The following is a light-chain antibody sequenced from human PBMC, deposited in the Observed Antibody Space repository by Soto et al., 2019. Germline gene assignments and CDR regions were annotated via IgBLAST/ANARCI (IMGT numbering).Light chain of an antibody. CDR2: WAS. V-gene: IGKV4-1*01. CDR3: QQYYSTPLT. J-gene: IGKJ4*01. Sequence: DIVMTQSPDSLVVSLGERATINCKSSQSVLYSSNNKDYLAWYQQQPGQPPKLLISWASTRESGVPDRFSGSESGTDFTLTISSLQAEDVAVYYCQQYYSTPLTFGGGTKVEIK. CDR1: QSVLYSSNNKDY.